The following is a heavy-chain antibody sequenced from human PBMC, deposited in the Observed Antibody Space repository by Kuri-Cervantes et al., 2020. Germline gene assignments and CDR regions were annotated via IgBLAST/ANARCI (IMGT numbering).Heavy chain of an antibody. J-gene: IGHJ6*03. CDR2: IIPIFGTA. Sequence: SVKVSCKASGYTFTGYYMHWVRQAPGQGLEWMGWIIPIFGTANYAQKFQGRVTITTDESTSTAYMELSSLRSEDTAVYYCARRALSSFYYYYMDVWGKGTTVTVSS. D-gene: IGHD2-2*01. V-gene: IGHV1-69*05. CDR1: GYTFTGYY. CDR3: ARRALSSFYYYYMDV.